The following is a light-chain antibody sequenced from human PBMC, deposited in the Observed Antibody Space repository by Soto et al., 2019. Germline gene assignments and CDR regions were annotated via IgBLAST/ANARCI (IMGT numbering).Light chain of an antibody. CDR2: AAS. Sequence: DIQLTQSPSFLSASVGDRVTITCRASQGISSYLAWYQQKPGKAPKLLIYAASNLQSGVPSRFRGSRSGTEFTLTVSSLQPEDFATYYCLQDHDDSWTFGQGTKV. V-gene: IGKV1-9*01. CDR1: QGISSY. J-gene: IGKJ1*01. CDR3: LQDHDDSWT.